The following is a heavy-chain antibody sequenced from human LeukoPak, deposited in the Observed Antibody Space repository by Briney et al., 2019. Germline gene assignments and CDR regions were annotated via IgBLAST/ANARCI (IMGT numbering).Heavy chain of an antibody. CDR1: GFTFSSYE. CDR3: ARGGQLLWFGELLSYYYYYGMDV. Sequence: AGGSLRLSCAASGFTFSSYEMNWVRQAPGKGLEWVSYISSSGSTIYYADSVKGRFTISRDNAKNSLYLQMNSLRAEDTAVYYCARGGQLLWFGELLSYYYYYGMDVWGQGTTVTVSS. J-gene: IGHJ6*02. V-gene: IGHV3-48*03. CDR2: ISSSGSTI. D-gene: IGHD3-10*01.